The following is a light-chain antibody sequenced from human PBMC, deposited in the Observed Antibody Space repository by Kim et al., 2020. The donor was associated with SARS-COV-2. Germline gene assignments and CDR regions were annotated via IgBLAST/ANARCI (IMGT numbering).Light chain of an antibody. J-gene: IGLJ3*02. V-gene: IGLV2-14*04. CDR1: KC. CDR2: DVS. CDR3: SSYTTSSTWV. Sequence: KCVAWFQQHPGKAPKLMMYDVSKRPSGVSDRFSGSKSGNTASLTISGLRAEDEADYYCSSYTTSSTWVFGGGTKLTVL.